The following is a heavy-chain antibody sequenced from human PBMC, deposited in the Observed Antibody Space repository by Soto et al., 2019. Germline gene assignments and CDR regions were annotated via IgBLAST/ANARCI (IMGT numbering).Heavy chain of an antibody. V-gene: IGHV3-30*18. J-gene: IGHJ6*02. CDR3: AKASDYGDYDYYYYGMDV. Sequence: PGGSLRLSCAASGFTFSSYGMHWVRQAPGKGLEWVAVISYDGSNKYYADSVKGRFTISRDNSKNTLYLQMNSLRAEDTAVYYCAKASDYGDYDYYYYGMDVWGQGTTVTVSS. CDR2: ISYDGSNK. CDR1: GFTFSSYG. D-gene: IGHD4-17*01.